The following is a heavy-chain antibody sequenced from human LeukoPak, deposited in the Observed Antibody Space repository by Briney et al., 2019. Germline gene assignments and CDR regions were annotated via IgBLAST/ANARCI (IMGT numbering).Heavy chain of an antibody. CDR2: INANTVNT. J-gene: IGHJ6*02. CDR3: TRDDCSGGRCNTYYGMDV. D-gene: IGHD2-15*01. Sequence: GGSLKLSCKASGFTFSNYWVHWVRQVPGQGLMWISRINANTVNTNYADSVRGRFIISRDNSKNTLYLHMNSLRADDTAVYYCTRDDCSGGRCNTYYGMDVWGQGPTVIVSS. V-gene: IGHV3-74*01. CDR1: GFTFSNYW.